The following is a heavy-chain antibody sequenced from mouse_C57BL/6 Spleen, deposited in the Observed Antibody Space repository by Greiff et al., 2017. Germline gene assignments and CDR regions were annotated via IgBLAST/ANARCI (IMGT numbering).Heavy chain of an antibody. Sequence: EVQLQQSGPELVKPGASVTIPCKASGYTFTDYNMDWVKQTHGQSLEWIGDINPNNGGTIYNQKFKGKATLTVDKSSSTAYMELRSLTSEDTAVYYFARTYYYGGSRGFAYWGQGTLVTVSA. D-gene: IGHD1-1*01. J-gene: IGHJ3*01. V-gene: IGHV1-18*01. CDR2: INPNNGGT. CDR1: GYTFTDYN. CDR3: ARTYYYGGSRGFAY.